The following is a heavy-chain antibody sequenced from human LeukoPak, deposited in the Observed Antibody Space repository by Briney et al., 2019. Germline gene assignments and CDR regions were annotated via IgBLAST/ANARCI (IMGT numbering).Heavy chain of an antibody. Sequence: SVKVSCKASGGTFSSYAISWVRQAPGQGLEWMGGIIPIFGTANYAQKFQGRVTITADESTSTAYMELSSLRSEDTAVYYCARYYDFWSGYAARYYYYYGMDVWGQGTTVTVSS. D-gene: IGHD3-3*01. J-gene: IGHJ6*02. CDR2: IIPIFGTA. CDR3: ARYYDFWSGYAARYYYYYGMDV. V-gene: IGHV1-69*13. CDR1: GGTFSSYA.